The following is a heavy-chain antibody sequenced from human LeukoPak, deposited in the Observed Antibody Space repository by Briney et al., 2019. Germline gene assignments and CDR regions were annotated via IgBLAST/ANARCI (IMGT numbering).Heavy chain of an antibody. D-gene: IGHD6-6*01. CDR2: IYHSGST. CDR1: GGSVSSGGYY. Sequence: NSSETLSLTCTVSGGSVSSGGYYWSWIRQPPGKGLEWIGYIYHSGSTNYNPSLKSRLTISLDTSKSQFSLNLSSVTAADTAVYYCARRRSYSSSSFDYWGQGTLVTVSS. CDR3: ARRRSYSSSSFDY. V-gene: IGHV4-61*08. J-gene: IGHJ4*02.